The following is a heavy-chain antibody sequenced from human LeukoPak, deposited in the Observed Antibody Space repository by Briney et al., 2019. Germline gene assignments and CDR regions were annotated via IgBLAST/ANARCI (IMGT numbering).Heavy chain of an antibody. J-gene: IGHJ5*02. CDR2: ITAYNGNT. CDR3: ARKGLNWFDP. V-gene: IGHV1-18*01. Sequence: QXXEWMGRITAYNGNTNYAQKLQGRVTMTTDTSTSTAYMELRSLRSDDTAVYYCARKGLNWFDPWGQGTLVTVSS.